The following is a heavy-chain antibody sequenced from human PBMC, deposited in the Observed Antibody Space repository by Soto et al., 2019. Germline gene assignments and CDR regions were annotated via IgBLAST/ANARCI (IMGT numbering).Heavy chain of an antibody. CDR1: GFTISSNA. D-gene: IGHD1-1*01. V-gene: IGHV3-23*01. CDR2: ISDRGDTT. Sequence: TGGSLRLSCAASGFTISSNAMYWVRQAPGKGLEWVSGISDRGDTTHYADSVKGRFTISRDTSKNTLYLQLNTLRADDTAVYYCAKDKPGTTSFDYWGQGTLVTAPQ. CDR3: AKDKPGTTSFDY. J-gene: IGHJ4*02.